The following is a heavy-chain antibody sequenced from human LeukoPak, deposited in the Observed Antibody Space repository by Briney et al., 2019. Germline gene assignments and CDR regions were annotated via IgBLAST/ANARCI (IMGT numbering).Heavy chain of an antibody. CDR3: AKDRTMVRGVIPPSDY. CDR2: ISGSGGST. Sequence: GGSLRLSCAASGFTFSSYGMSRVRQAPGKGLEWVSAISGSGGSTYYADSVKGRFTISRDNSKNTLYLQMNSLRAEDTAVYYCAKDRTMVRGVIPPSDYWGQGTLVTVSS. J-gene: IGHJ4*02. D-gene: IGHD3-10*01. CDR1: GFTFSSYG. V-gene: IGHV3-23*01.